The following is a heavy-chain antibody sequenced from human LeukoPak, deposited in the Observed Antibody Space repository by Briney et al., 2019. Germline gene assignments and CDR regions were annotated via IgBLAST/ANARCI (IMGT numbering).Heavy chain of an antibody. CDR1: GFTFSDYY. J-gene: IGHJ5*02. Sequence: GGSLRLSCAASGFTFSDYYMNWIRQAPGKGLEWVSYISSSGSNIYYADSVKGRFTISRDNAKNSLSLQMNSLRAEDTAVYYCARDSRREYSGSDNWFDPWGQGTLVTVSS. CDR2: ISSSGSNI. CDR3: ARDSRREYSGSDNWFDP. V-gene: IGHV3-11*04. D-gene: IGHD1-26*01.